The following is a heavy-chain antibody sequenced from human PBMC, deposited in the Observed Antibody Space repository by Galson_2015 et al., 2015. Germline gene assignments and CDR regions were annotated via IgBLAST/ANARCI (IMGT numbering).Heavy chain of an antibody. CDR3: AREGGYCSGGSCYGEYYFDY. V-gene: IGHV3-33*01. CDR2: IWYDGSNK. Sequence: SLRLSCAVSGFIFSNYGMHWVRQAPGKGLEWVAVIWYDGSNKYYADSVKGRFTISRDNSKNTLYLQMNSLRAEDTAVYYCAREGGYCSGGSCYGEYYFDYWGQGTLVTVSS. J-gene: IGHJ4*02. D-gene: IGHD2-15*01. CDR1: GFIFSNYG.